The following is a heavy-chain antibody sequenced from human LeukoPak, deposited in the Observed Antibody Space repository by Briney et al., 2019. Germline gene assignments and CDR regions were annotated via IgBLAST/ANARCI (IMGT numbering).Heavy chain of an antibody. CDR2: ISYSGST. D-gene: IGHD2-15*01. Sequence: PSETLSLTCAVYGGSFSGYYWSWIRQHPGKGLEWIGYISYSGSTYYNPSLKSRVNISVDTSKNQFSLKLGSVTAADTAVYYCARGFGGRLQFDYWGQGTLVTVSS. CDR3: ARGFGGRLQFDY. J-gene: IGHJ4*02. CDR1: GGSFSGYY. V-gene: IGHV4-31*11.